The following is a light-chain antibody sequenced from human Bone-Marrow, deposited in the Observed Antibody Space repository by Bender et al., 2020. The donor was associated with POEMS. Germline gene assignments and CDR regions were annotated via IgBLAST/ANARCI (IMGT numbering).Light chain of an antibody. J-gene: IGLJ2*01. V-gene: IGLV1-44*01. CDR2: TNN. CDR1: GSNIGGYP. CDR3: QVWDSTSDLVV. Sequence: QSVLTQPPSASGTPEQRVTISCSGSGSNIGGYPVNWYQQLPGTAPRLLIYTNNERPSGVPDRFSGSNSGNTATLTISRVEAGDEADYYCQVWDSTSDLVVFGGGTKLTVL.